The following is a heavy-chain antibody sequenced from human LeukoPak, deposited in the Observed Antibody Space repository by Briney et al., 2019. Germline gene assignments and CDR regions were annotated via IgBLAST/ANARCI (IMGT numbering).Heavy chain of an antibody. J-gene: IGHJ3*01. D-gene: IGHD2-21*02. Sequence: PGGSLRLSCTVSGLQFSNFWMGWVRQAPGKGVEWVANMNQDGSETYYANSVKGRFTISRDNARSSVFLQLNSLRIEDTAVYSCVVSRLRAAYDLWGQGTVVLVSS. CDR2: MNQDGSET. CDR3: VVSRLRAAYDL. V-gene: IGHV3-7*01. CDR1: GLQFSNFW.